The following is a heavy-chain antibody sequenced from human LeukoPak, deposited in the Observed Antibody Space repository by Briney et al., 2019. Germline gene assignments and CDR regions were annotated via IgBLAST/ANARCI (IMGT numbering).Heavy chain of an antibody. CDR1: GGSISSYY. CDR3: AKSNGYGLIDI. V-gene: IGHV4-59*12. CDR2: IFYSGST. D-gene: IGHD3-10*01. Sequence: PSETLSLTCTVSGGSISSYYWGWIRQPPGKGLEWIGNIFYSGSTYYGPSLKSRLTISLDTSRSQFSLKLNSVAAADTAVYYCAKSNGYGLIDIWGQGTMVTVSS. J-gene: IGHJ3*02.